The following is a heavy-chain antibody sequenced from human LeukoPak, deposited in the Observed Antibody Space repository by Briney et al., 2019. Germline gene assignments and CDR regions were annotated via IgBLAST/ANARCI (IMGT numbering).Heavy chain of an antibody. J-gene: IGHJ4*02. Sequence: PGGSLRLSCAASGFTFSNYGMHWIRQPPGKGLEWIGSIYYSGSTYYNPSLKSRVTISVDTSKNHFSLKLSSVTAADTAVYYCASNSGYDRFDYWGQGTLVTVSS. V-gene: IGHV4-39*02. CDR2: IYYSGST. CDR3: ASNSGYDRFDY. CDR1: GFTFSNYG. D-gene: IGHD5-12*01.